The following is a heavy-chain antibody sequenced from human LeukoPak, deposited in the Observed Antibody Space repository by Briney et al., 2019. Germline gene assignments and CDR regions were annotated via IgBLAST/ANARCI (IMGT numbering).Heavy chain of an antibody. J-gene: IGHJ5*02. Sequence: SETLSLTCTVSGGSISNSNYYWGWIRQPPGKGLELIGHIYYRGSTYYNPSLKSRVTISVDTSKNQFSLKLSSVTAADTAVYYCARTYLMYSSSWYRDWFDPWGQGTLVTVSS. CDR1: GGSISNSNYY. V-gene: IGHV4-39*01. CDR3: ARTYLMYSSSWYRDWFDP. CDR2: IYYRGST. D-gene: IGHD6-13*01.